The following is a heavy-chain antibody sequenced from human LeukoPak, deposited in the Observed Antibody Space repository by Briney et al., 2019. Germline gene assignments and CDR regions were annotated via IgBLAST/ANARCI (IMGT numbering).Heavy chain of an antibody. Sequence: GRSLRLSCAASGFTFSSYGMRWVRQAPGKGLEWVAVISYDGSNKYYADSVKGRFTISRDNSKNTLYLQMNSLRAEDTAVYYCAKDDDGSGSYYVDYWGQGTLVTVSS. CDR3: AKDDDGSGSYYVDY. J-gene: IGHJ4*02. CDR1: GFTFSSYG. CDR2: ISYDGSNK. V-gene: IGHV3-30*18. D-gene: IGHD3-10*01.